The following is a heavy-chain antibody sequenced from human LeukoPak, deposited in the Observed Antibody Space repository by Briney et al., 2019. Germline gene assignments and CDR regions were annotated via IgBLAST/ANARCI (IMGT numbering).Heavy chain of an antibody. CDR1: GFTFSSYW. CDR3: AKVRAGWYFDY. D-gene: IGHD6-19*01. CDR2: IKQDGSEK. J-gene: IGHJ4*02. V-gene: IGHV3-7*03. Sequence: GGSLRLSCAASGFTFSSYWMSWVRQAPGKGLEWVANIKQDGSEKYSVDSVKGRFTISRDNSKNILYLQMNTLRAEDTAIYYCAKVRAGWYFDYWGQGSLAIVSS.